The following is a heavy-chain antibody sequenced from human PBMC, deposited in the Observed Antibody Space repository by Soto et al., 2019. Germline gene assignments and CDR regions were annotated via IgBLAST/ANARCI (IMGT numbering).Heavy chain of an antibody. V-gene: IGHV5-51*01. CDR2: IYPGDSDT. D-gene: IGHD6-6*01. CDR1: GYSFTSYW. Sequence: GESLKISCKGSGYSFTSYWIGWVRQMPGKGLEWMGIIYPGDSDTRYSPSFQGQVTVSADKSISTAYLQWSSLKASDTAIYYCARYSSSSEPYYYYGMDVWGQGTTVTVSS. CDR3: ARYSSSSEPYYYYGMDV. J-gene: IGHJ6*02.